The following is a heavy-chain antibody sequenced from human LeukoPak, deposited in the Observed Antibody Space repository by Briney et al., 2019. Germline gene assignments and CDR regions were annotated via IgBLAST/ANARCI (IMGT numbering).Heavy chain of an antibody. CDR1: GGSISSYY. V-gene: IGHV4-59*01. Sequence: PSETLSLTCTVSGGSISSYYWSWIRQPPGKGLEWIGYIYYSGSTNYNPSLKSRVTISVDTSKNQFSLKLSSVTAADTAVYYCARALGSDMDVWGKGTTVTVSS. CDR2: IYYSGST. J-gene: IGHJ6*03. CDR3: ARALGSDMDV.